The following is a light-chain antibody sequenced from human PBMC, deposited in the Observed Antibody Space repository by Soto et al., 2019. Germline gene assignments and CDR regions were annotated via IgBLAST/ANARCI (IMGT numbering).Light chain of an antibody. Sequence: QSVLTQPASVSGSPGQSITNSCTGTSSDVGDYNYVSWYQQHPGKAPRLIIYEVSNRPSGVSNRFSGSKSGNTASLTISGLQADDEADYYCSSYTSSSSLGVFGGGTKLTVL. V-gene: IGLV2-14*01. J-gene: IGLJ3*02. CDR3: SSYTSSSSLGV. CDR1: SSDVGDYNY. CDR2: EVS.